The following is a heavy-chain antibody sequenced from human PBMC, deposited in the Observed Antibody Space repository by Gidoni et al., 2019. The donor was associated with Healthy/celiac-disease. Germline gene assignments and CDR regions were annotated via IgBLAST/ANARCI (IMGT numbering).Heavy chain of an antibody. CDR3: AKGVGSSSWGWSYGMDV. CDR2: ISYDGSNK. CDR1: GFTFSSYG. D-gene: IGHD6-13*01. V-gene: IGHV3-30*18. Sequence: QVQLVQSGGGVVQPGRSLRLSCAASGFTFSSYGMHWVRQAPGKGLEWVAVISYDGSNKYYADSVKGRFTISRDNSKNTLYLQMNSLRAEDTAVYYCAKGVGSSSWGWSYGMDVWGQGTTVTVSS. J-gene: IGHJ6*02.